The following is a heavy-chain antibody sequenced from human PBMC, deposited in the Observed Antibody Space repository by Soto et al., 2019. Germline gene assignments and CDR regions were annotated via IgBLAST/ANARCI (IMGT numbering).Heavy chain of an antibody. V-gene: IGHV3-15*02. Sequence: EVQLVESGGALVQPGGSLSLSFTAPGFILTNAWMAWVRRAPGKGLGGVGRIKNNADGGAADYPAPVKGRFIISRDDSKNTLYLHMSSLKIEDTGVYYCTTEMRHSSGWYGPFHIWGQGTMVTVSS. CDR1: GFILTNAW. D-gene: IGHD6-19*01. CDR2: IKNNADGGAA. J-gene: IGHJ3*02. CDR3: TTEMRHSSGWYGPFHI.